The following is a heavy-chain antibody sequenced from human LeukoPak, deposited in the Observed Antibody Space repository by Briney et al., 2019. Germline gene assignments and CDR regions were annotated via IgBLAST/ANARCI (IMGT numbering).Heavy chain of an antibody. V-gene: IGHV3-30*04. D-gene: IGHD3-10*01. CDR1: GSTFSSYA. CDR3: ARDTVRGIVFYYFDY. J-gene: IGHJ4*02. Sequence: QAGGYLRLSCAASGSTFSSYAMHWVRQAPGKGLEWVAVISYDGSNKYYADSVKGRFTISRDNSKNTLYLQMNSLRAEDTAVYYCARDTVRGIVFYYFDYWGQGTLVTVSS. CDR2: ISYDGSNK.